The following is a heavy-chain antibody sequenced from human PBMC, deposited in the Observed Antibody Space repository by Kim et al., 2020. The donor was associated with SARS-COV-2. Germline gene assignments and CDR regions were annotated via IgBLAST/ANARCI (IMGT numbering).Heavy chain of an antibody. CDR3: ARDPLGYSSPNYGMDV. V-gene: IGHV3-21*01. CDR2: ISSSSSYI. J-gene: IGHJ6*02. D-gene: IGHD6-13*01. Sequence: GGSLRLSCAASGFTFSSYSMNWVRQAPGKGLEWVSSISSSSSYIYYADSVKGRFTISRDNAKNSLYLQMNSLRAEDTAVYYCARDPLGYSSPNYGMDVWGQGTTVTVSS. CDR1: GFTFSSYS.